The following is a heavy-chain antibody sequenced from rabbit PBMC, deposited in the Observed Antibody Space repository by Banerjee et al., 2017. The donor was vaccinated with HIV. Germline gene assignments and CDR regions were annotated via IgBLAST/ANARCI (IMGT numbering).Heavy chain of an antibody. J-gene: IGHJ4*01. CDR1: GFSFSISYW. Sequence: LQESGGGLFQPGGSLALTCTASGFSFSISYWICWVRQAPGKGLEWIGCIYTGSSGTTYYASWVNGRFTISKTSSTTVTLKMTSLTAADTATYFCARDLAGVIGWNFNLWGPGTLVTVS. CDR2: IYTGSSGTT. CDR3: ARDLAGVIGWNFNL. V-gene: IGHV1S45*01. D-gene: IGHD4-1*01.